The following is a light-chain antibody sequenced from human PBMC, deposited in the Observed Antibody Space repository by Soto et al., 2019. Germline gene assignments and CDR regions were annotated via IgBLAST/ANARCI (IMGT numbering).Light chain of an antibody. J-gene: IGKJ5*01. Sequence: DIQRTQSPSTLSGSVGDRVTITCRASQTISSWLAWYQQKPGKAPKLLIYAASTLQSGVPSRFSGSGSGTDFTLTISCLQSEDFATYYCQQYYSYPPWTFGQGTRLEIK. V-gene: IGKV1-5*01. CDR3: QQYYSYPPWT. CDR1: QTISSW. CDR2: AAS.